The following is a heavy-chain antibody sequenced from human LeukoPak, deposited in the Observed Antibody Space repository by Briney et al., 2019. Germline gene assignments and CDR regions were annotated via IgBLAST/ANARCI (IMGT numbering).Heavy chain of an antibody. CDR1: GGSISSGDYY. J-gene: IGHJ3*02. CDR2: IYYSEST. V-gene: IGHV4-30-4*01. D-gene: IGHD2-15*01. Sequence: SETLSLTCTVSGGSISSGDYYWSWIRQPPGKGLEWIGYIYYSESTYYNPSLKSRVTISVDTSKNQFSLKLSSVTAADTAVYYCANGANCSGGSCYPAGAFDIWGQGTMVTVSS. CDR3: ANGANCSGGSCYPAGAFDI.